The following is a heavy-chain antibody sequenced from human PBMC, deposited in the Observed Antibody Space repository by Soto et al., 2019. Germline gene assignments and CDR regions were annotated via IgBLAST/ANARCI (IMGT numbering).Heavy chain of an antibody. CDR2: IIPILGIA. CDR3: ARDGKVEYCSSTSCPNLRGASYYYYYLEV. V-gene: IGHV1-69*04. CDR1: GGTFSSYT. D-gene: IGHD2-2*01. J-gene: IGHJ6*03. Sequence: GASVKVSCKASGGTFSSYTISWVRQAPGQGLEWMGRIIPILGIANYAQKFQGRVTITADKSTSTAYMELSSLRSEDTAVYYCARDGKVEYCSSTSCPNLRGASYYYYYLEVCGKGTTVSVSS.